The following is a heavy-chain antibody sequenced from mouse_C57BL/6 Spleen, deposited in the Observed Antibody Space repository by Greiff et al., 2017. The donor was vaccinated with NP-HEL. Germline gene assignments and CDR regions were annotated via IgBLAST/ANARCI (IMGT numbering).Heavy chain of an antibody. V-gene: IGHV1-69*01. CDR2: IDPSDSYT. Sequence: QVQLQQPGAELVMPGASVKLSCKASGYTFTSYWMHWVKQRPGQGLEWIGEIDPSDSYTNYNQKFKGKSTLTVDKSSSTAYMQLSSLTSEDSAVYYCARSHYYGSSPWYFDGWGTGTTVTVSS. CDR1: GYTFTSYW. CDR3: ARSHYYGSSPWYFDG. D-gene: IGHD1-1*01. J-gene: IGHJ1*03.